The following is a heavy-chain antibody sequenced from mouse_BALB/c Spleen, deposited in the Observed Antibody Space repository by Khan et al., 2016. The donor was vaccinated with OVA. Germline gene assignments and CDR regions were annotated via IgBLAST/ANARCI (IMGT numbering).Heavy chain of an antibody. CDR2: IYPGSGYT. D-gene: IGHD3-2*02. CDR1: GYTFTDFL. CDR3: ARAGDGGFAF. V-gene: IGHV1-81*01. J-gene: IGHJ3*01. Sequence: QVQLQQPGPELVKPGASVKMSCKASGYTFTDFLISWVKQRTGQGLEWIGEIYPGSGYTSYNEKFKGKATLTSDKSSNTAYMQLSNLTSGDSAVCFCARAGDGGFAFWGQGTLVTVSA.